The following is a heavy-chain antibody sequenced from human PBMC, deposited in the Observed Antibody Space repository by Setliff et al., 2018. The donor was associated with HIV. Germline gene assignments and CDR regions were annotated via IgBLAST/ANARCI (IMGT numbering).Heavy chain of an antibody. CDR3: VRDPIEGYPDYFDY. Sequence: PGGSLRLSCAATGFTFGSYVLHWVRQAPGKGLEWVAVMSTGGDIKIYADSVKGRFTISRDNSKNTLFLQMNSLRPEDTATYYCVRDPIEGYPDYFDYWGQGTLVTVSS. CDR2: MSTGGDIK. D-gene: IGHD1-26*01. CDR1: GFTFGSYV. J-gene: IGHJ4*02. V-gene: IGHV3-30-3*01.